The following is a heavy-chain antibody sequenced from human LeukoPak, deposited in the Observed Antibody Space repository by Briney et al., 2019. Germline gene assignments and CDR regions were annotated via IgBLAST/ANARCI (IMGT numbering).Heavy chain of an antibody. Sequence: ASVKVSCKASGGTFSSYAISWVRQAPGQGLEWMGGIIPIFGTANYAQKFQGRVTITTDESTSTAYMELSSLRSEDTAVYYCARETTLYCSSTSCLMYRPYYMDVWGKGTTVTVSS. CDR1: GGTFSSYA. CDR3: ARETTLYCSSTSCLMYRPYYMDV. D-gene: IGHD2-2*01. V-gene: IGHV1-69*05. J-gene: IGHJ6*03. CDR2: IIPIFGTA.